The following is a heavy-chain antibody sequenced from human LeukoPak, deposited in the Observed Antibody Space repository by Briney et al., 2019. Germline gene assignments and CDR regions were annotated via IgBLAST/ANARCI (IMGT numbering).Heavy chain of an antibody. J-gene: IGHJ4*02. Sequence: GASVKVSCTASGYTFTGYYMHWVRQAPGQGLEWMGWINPNSGGTNYAQKFQGRVTMTRDTSISTAYMELSRLRSDDTAVYYCARVRGFGKNFDYWGQGTLVTVSS. CDR1: GYTFTGYY. CDR2: INPNSGGT. V-gene: IGHV1-2*02. D-gene: IGHD3-10*01. CDR3: ARVRGFGKNFDY.